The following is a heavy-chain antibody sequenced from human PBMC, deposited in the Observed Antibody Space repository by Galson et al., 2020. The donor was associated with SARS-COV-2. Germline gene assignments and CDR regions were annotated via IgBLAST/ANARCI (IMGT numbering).Heavy chain of an antibody. Sequence: GESLKISCAASGFTFSSYSMNWVRQAPGKGLEWVSSISSSSSYIYYADSVNGRFTIARDNAKNSLYLQMNSLRAEDTAVYYCARDLDYYDSSGYYYVGFDYWGQGTLVTVSS. V-gene: IGHV3-21*01. CDR3: ARDLDYYDSSGYYYVGFDY. CDR1: GFTFSSYS. J-gene: IGHJ4*02. D-gene: IGHD3-22*01. CDR2: ISSSSSYI.